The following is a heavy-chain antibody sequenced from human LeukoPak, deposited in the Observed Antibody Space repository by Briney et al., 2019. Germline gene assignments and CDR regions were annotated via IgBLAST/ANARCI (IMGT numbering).Heavy chain of an antibody. CDR3: ARDKQPGDY. V-gene: IGHV4-59*01. J-gene: IGHJ4*02. CDR1: GGSMSRYY. CDR2: IFYSGGT. D-gene: IGHD5-18*01. Sequence: KPSETLSLTCTVSGGSMSRYYWSWIRQPPGKGLEWLGYIFYSGGTHYNPSLKSRVTISVDMSKNQFSLKLSSVTAADTAVYYCARDKQPGDYWGQGTLVTVSS.